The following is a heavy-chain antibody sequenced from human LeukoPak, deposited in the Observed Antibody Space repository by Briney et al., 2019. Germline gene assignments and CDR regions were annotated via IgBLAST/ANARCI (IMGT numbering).Heavy chain of an antibody. CDR1: GGSISSYY. CDR3: ARQSVRGVDY. J-gene: IGHJ4*02. V-gene: IGHV4-59*08. D-gene: IGHD3-10*01. Sequence: SETLSLTCTVSGGSISSYYWSWIRQPPGKGLEWIGYIYYSESTNYNPSLKSRVTISVDTSKNQFSLKLSSVTAADTAVYYCARQSVRGVDYWGQGTLVTVSS. CDR2: IYYSEST.